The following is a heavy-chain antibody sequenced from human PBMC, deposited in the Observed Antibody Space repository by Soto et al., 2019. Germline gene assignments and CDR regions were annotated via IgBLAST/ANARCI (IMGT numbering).Heavy chain of an antibody. CDR2: INSDSSSI. V-gene: IGHV3-74*01. CDR3: ARDVVVVAEDYYYGMDV. Sequence: GGSLRLSCAASGFTFSSYWMHWVRQAPGKGLEWVSPINSDSSSINYADSVKGRFTISRDNAKNSLYLQMNSLRAEDTAVYYCARDVVVVAEDYYYGMDVWGQGTTVTVSS. D-gene: IGHD2-15*01. CDR1: GFTFSSYW. J-gene: IGHJ6*02.